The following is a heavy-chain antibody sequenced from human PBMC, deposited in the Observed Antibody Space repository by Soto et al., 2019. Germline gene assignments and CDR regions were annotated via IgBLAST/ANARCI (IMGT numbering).Heavy chain of an antibody. V-gene: IGHV4-59*08. D-gene: IGHD3-3*01. J-gene: IGHJ4*02. CDR2: IYYSGST. CDR3: ARQRDFWSGYYDY. Sequence: SETLSLTCTVSGGSISSYYWSWIRQPPGKGLEWIGYIYYSGSTNYNPSLKSRVTISVDTSKNQFSLKLSSVTAADTAVYYCARQRDFWSGYYDYWGQGTLVTVSS. CDR1: GGSISSYY.